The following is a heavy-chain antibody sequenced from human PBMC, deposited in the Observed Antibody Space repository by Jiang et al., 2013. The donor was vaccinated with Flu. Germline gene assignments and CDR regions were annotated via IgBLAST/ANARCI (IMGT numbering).Heavy chain of an antibody. CDR3: ARWAANYDSSGYYPTYYYYGMDV. V-gene: IGHV1-8*01. J-gene: IGHJ6*02. Sequence: GAEVKKPGASVKVSCKASGYTFTSYDINWVRQATGQGLEWMGWMNPNSGNTGYAQKFQGRVTMTRNTSISTAYMELSSLRSEDTAVYYCARWAANYDSSGYYPTYYYYGMDVWGQGTTVTVSS. CDR1: GYTFTSYD. D-gene: IGHD3-22*01. CDR2: MNPNSGNT.